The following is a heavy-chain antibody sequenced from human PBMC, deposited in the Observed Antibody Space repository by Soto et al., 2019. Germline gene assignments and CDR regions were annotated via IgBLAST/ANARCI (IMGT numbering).Heavy chain of an antibody. Sequence: LSLTCTVSGGSISSGGYYWSWIRQHPGKGLEWIGYIYYSGSTYYNPSLKSRVTISVDTSKNQFSLKLSSVTAADTAVYYCARAEGSKYCSSTSCYKHSYYYYGMDVWGQGTTVTAP. D-gene: IGHD2-2*02. CDR3: ARAEGSKYCSSTSCYKHSYYYYGMDV. CDR1: GGSISSGGYY. CDR2: IYYSGST. V-gene: IGHV4-31*03. J-gene: IGHJ6*02.